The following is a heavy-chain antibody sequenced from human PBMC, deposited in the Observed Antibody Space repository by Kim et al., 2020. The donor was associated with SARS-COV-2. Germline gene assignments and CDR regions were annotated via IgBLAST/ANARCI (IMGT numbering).Heavy chain of an antibody. Sequence: GGSLRLSCAASGITFSSYAMSWVRQAPGKGLEWVSAISGSCGSTYYADSVKGRFTISRDNSKNTLYLQMNSLRAEDTAVYYCANFGPAAMGGAFDIWGQGTMVTVSS. CDR1: GITFSSYA. D-gene: IGHD2-2*01. CDR3: ANFGPAAMGGAFDI. CDR2: ISGSCGST. J-gene: IGHJ3*02. V-gene: IGHV3-23*01.